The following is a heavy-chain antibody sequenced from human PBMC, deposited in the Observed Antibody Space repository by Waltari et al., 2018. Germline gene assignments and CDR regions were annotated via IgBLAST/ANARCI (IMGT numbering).Heavy chain of an antibody. Sequence: QVQLQQWGAGLLKPSETLSLTCAVYGGSFSGYYWSWIRQPPGKGLEWIGEINHSGSTTHHPSLKSRVTITADTSKNQFSLKLSSVTAADTAVYYCARGRFWTSAGSLLDYWGQGTLVTVSS. CDR1: GGSFSGYY. CDR2: INHSGST. J-gene: IGHJ4*02. V-gene: IGHV4-34*01. D-gene: IGHD1-26*01. CDR3: ARGRFWTSAGSLLDY.